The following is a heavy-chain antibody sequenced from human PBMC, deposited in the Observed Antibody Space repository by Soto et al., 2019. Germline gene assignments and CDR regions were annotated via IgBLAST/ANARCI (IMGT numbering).Heavy chain of an antibody. CDR1: GGTFSSYT. V-gene: IGHV1-69*04. D-gene: IGHD3-10*01. CDR3: AREITLLLWFGETVEMDV. Sequence: SVKVSCKASGGTFSSYTISWVRQAPGQGLEWMGRIIPILGIANYAQKFQGRVTITADKSTSTAYMELSSLRSEDTAVYYCAREITLLLWFGETVEMDVWGKGTTVTVSS. J-gene: IGHJ6*04. CDR2: IIPILGIA.